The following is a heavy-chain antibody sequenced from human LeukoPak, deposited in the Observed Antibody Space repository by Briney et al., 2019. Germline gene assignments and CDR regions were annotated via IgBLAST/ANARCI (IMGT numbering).Heavy chain of an antibody. Sequence: PSETLSLTCTVPGGSISSYYWSWIRQPAGKGLEWIGRIYTSGSTNYNPALKSRVTMSVDTSKNQFSLKLSSVTAADTAVYYCARDDYGDYQSHDAFDIWGQGTMVTVSS. D-gene: IGHD4-17*01. J-gene: IGHJ3*02. CDR1: GGSISSYY. CDR2: IYTSGST. V-gene: IGHV4-4*07. CDR3: ARDDYGDYQSHDAFDI.